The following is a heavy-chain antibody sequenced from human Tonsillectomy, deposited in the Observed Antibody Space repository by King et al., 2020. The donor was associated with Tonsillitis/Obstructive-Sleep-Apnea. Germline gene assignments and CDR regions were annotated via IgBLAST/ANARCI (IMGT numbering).Heavy chain of an antibody. J-gene: IGHJ4*02. Sequence: VQLQQWGAGLLKPSETLSLTCAVYGGSFSGYYWSWIRQPPGKGLEWIGEINHSGSTNCNPSLKSRVTISVDTSKNQFSLNLRSVTAADTAVYYCARGHAVITIFGVVPERSYYFDYWGQGTLVTVSS. V-gene: IGHV4-34*01. CDR1: GGSFSGYY. D-gene: IGHD3-3*01. CDR2: INHSGST. CDR3: ARGHAVITIFGVVPERSYYFDY.